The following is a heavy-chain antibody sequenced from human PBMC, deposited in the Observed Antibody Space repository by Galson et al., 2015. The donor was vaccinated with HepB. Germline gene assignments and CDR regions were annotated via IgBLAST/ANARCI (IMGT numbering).Heavy chain of an antibody. J-gene: IGHJ4*02. CDR1: GFTFSSYA. V-gene: IGHV3-23*01. D-gene: IGHD6-25*01. CDR3: AKGVPSGITATVFDL. Sequence: SLRLSCAASGFTFSSYAMSWVRQAPGKGLEWASVISGSGGSTDYTDSVKGRFTISRDSAKNTLYLQMNSLRAEDTAVYYCAKGVPSGITATVFDLWGQGTLVTVSS. CDR2: ISGSGGST.